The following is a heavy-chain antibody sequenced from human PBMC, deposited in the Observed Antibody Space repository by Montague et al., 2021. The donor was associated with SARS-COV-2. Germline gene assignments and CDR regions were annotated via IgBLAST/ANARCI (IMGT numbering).Heavy chain of an antibody. D-gene: IGHD2-21*02. Sequence: SETLSLTCTVSGGSISGYFWSWIRQSPGKGLEWIGYIYYSGTTKYNPALKSRVTISLETSKNQFSLKLNSVTAADTAAYYCAATDYFACGGYCFYCHGTFDRSLDLTMNQFTPEMTAVTAADTGGDYCAGRDYWASGEYDFWGQGTWVTVSS. J-gene: IGHJ4*02. V-gene: IGHV4-59*08. CDR2: IYYSGTT. CDR3: AATDYFACGGYCFYCHGTFDRSLDLTMNQFTPEMTAVTAADTGGDYCAGRDYWASGEYDF. CDR1: GGSISGYF.